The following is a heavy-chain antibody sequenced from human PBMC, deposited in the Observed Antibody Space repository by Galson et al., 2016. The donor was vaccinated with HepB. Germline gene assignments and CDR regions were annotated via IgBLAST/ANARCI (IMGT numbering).Heavy chain of an antibody. J-gene: IGHJ6*02. CDR1: GFTFNIYA. Sequence: SLRLSCAASGFTFNIYAMSWVRLAPGKGLEWVSAISSGGTTYYADSVKGRFTISRDSDKNTLYLQMSSLRAADTAVYYCVREKYMCSADSCDPSKGMDVWGQGTTVTVSS. D-gene: IGHD2-15*01. V-gene: IGHV3-23*01. CDR2: ISSGGTT. CDR3: VREKYMCSADSCDPSKGMDV.